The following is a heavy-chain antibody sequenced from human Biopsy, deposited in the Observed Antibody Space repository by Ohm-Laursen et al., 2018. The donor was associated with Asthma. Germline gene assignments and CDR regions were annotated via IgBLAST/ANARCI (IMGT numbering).Heavy chain of an antibody. CDR2: ISASGVRT. V-gene: IGHV3-23*01. CDR1: GFAFNNSS. CDR3: AKITTDRQKANNWFDP. Sequence: SLRLSCSAPGFAFNNSSMTWVRQAPGKGLEWVSSISASGVRTFYADSVKGRFTVPRDSSRNTLYLQLSTLRVEDTAVYFCAKITTDRQKANNWFDPWGQGTLVTVSS. D-gene: IGHD3-22*01. J-gene: IGHJ5*02.